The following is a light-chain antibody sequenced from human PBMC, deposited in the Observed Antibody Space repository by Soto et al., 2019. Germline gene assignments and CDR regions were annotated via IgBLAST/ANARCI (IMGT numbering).Light chain of an antibody. Sequence: EIVLTQSPGTLSLSPGERATLSCRASQSVSSYLAWYQQKPGQAPRLLIYGASSRATGIPDRFSGSGSGTDFTLTSSRLEPEDFAVYYCQQYGSSPTFGGGTKVEIK. CDR1: QSVSSY. CDR2: GAS. J-gene: IGKJ4*01. CDR3: QQYGSSPT. V-gene: IGKV3-20*01.